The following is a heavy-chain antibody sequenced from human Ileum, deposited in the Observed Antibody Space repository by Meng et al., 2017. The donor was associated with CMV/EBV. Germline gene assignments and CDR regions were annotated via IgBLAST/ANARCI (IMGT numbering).Heavy chain of an antibody. V-gene: IGHV1-2*06. J-gene: IGHJ4*02. CDR2: INPNSGGT. CDR3: ARGGVRYFDWLLSI. CDR1: GYTFTGYY. D-gene: IGHD3-9*01. Sequence: SGYTFTGYYMYWVRQAPGQGLEWMGRINPNSGGTNYAQKFQGRVTMTRDTSISTAYMELSRLRSDDTAVYYCARGGVRYFDWLLSIWGQGTLVTVSS.